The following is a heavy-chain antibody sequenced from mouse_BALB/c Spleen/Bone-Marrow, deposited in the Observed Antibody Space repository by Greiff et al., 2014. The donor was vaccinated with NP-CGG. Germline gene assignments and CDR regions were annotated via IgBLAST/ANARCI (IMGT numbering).Heavy chain of an antibody. CDR3: AMITTGAWFAY. CDR2: IDPANGNT. V-gene: IGHV14-3*02. Sequence: VQLQQPGAELVKPGASVKLSCTASGFNIKDTYMHWVKQRPEQGLEWIGRIDPANGNTKYDPKFQGKATITADTSSNTAYLQLSSLKSEDTAVYYCAMITTGAWFAYWGQGTLVTVSA. D-gene: IGHD2-4*01. J-gene: IGHJ3*01. CDR1: GFNIKDTY.